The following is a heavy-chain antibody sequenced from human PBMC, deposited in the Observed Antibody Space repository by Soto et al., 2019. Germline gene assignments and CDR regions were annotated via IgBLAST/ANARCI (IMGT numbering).Heavy chain of an antibody. CDR2: ISAHKGNT. J-gene: IGHJ6*03. V-gene: IGHV1-18*01. Sequence: ASVKVSCKASGYTFTSYGISWVRQAPGQGLEWMGWISAHKGNTKYAQKFQGRVTMTTDTSTNTAYMELRSLTSDDTAVYYCARRAVTDYYYYYMDVWGKGTTVTVSS. D-gene: IGHD4-17*01. CDR3: ARRAVTDYYYYYMDV. CDR1: GYTFTSYG.